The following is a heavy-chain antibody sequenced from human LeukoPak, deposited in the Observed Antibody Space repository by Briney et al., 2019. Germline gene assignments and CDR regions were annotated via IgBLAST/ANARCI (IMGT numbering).Heavy chain of an antibody. CDR3: ARRELLGYSYGLRTFNI. D-gene: IGHD5-18*01. Sequence: SGGSLRLSCAASGFTVSSNYMSWVRQAPGKGLEWVSVIYSGGIYNDGTTNYGDSVKGRFTISRDNSKNTLYLQMNSLRAEDTAVYYCARRELLGYSYGLRTFNIWSQGTMVTVSS. CDR1: GFTVSSNY. V-gene: IGHV3-66*04. CDR2: IYSGGIYNDGTT. J-gene: IGHJ3*02.